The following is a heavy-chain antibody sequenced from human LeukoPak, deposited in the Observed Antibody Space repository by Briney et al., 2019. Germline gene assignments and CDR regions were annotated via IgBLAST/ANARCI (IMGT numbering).Heavy chain of an antibody. CDR2: VSSNGGST. J-gene: IGHJ4*02. V-gene: IGHV3-64D*09. D-gene: IGHD3-22*01. Sequence: GGSLRLSCSASGFTFSSYAMHWVRQAPGKGLESVSAVSSNGGSTYYADSVKGRFTISRDNSKNTLYLQMSSLRAEDTAVYYCARRVSPTPFDYWGQGTLVTVSS. CDR1: GFTFSSYA. CDR3: ARRVSPTPFDY.